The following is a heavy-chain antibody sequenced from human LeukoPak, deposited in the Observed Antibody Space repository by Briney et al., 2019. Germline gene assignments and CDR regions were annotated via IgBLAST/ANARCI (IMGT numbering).Heavy chain of an antibody. CDR2: INPRGST. D-gene: IGHD2-15*01. J-gene: IGHJ5*02. CDR3: AREPGYCSGGSCYGGWFDP. Sequence: SETLSPTRAVYGGSLSDHYWSWFRQPPGKGLEWIGEINPRGSTIYNPSLKSRVTISVDTSKNQFSLNLSSVTAADTAVYYCAREPGYCSGGSCYGGWFDPWGQGTLVTVSS. V-gene: IGHV4-34*01. CDR1: GGSLSDHY.